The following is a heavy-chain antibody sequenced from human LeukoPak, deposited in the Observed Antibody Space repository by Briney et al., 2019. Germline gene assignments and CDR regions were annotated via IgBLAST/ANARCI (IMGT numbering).Heavy chain of an antibody. CDR1: GFTFSGYY. Sequence: PGGSLRLSCAASGFTFSGYYMSWIRQAPGKGLEWVSYISGGSADTNYADSVKGRFTISRDNAKNSLYLQMNSLRAEDTAVYYCARANYILDVWGQGTTVTVSS. CDR2: ISGGSADT. V-gene: IGHV3-11*06. CDR3: ARANYILDV. D-gene: IGHD1-7*01. J-gene: IGHJ6*02.